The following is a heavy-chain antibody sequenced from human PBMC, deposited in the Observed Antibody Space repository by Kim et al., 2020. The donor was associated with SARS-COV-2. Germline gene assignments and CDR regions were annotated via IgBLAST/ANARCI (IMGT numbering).Heavy chain of an antibody. CDR2: IYPGDSDT. J-gene: IGHJ6*02. D-gene: IGHD3-10*01. CDR3: ARHRARYYYGSGSYSYYYYGMDV. Sequence: GESLKISCKGSGYSFTSYWIGWVRQMPGKGLEWMGIIYPGDSDTRYSPSFQGQVTISADKSISTAYLQWSSLKASDTAMYYCARHRARYYYGSGSYSYYYYGMDVWGQGTTVTVSS. CDR1: GYSFTSYW. V-gene: IGHV5-51*01.